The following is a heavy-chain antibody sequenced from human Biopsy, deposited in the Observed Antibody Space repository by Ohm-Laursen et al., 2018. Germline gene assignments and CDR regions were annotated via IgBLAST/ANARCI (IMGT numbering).Heavy chain of an antibody. Sequence: SLRLSCAALGFTFSSYGMSWVRQAPGKGLEWVSVLSGSGGTTYYADSVKGRFTTSRDNSKNTLYLQMNSLTAEDTAVYYCAKTFHGSSFLYDYWGQGTLVTVSS. CDR3: AKTFHGSSFLYDY. J-gene: IGHJ4*02. V-gene: IGHV3-23*01. D-gene: IGHD2-15*01. CDR2: LSGSGGTT. CDR1: GFTFSSYG.